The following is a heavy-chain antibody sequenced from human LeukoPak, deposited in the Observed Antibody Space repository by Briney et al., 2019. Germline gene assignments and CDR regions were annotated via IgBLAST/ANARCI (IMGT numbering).Heavy chain of an antibody. CDR3: AKSIAVAGKFVDY. CDR1: GYTFTGYY. V-gene: IGHV1-2*06. J-gene: IGHJ4*02. CDR2: INPNSGGT. Sequence: ASVKVSCKASGYTFTGYYMHWVRQAPGQGLEWMGRINPNSGGTNYAQKFQGRVTMTRDTSISTAYMELSRLRSDDTAEYYCAKSIAVAGKFVDYWGQGTLVTVSS. D-gene: IGHD6-19*01.